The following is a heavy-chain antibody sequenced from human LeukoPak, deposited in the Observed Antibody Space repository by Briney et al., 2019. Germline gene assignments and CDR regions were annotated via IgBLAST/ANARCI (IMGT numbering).Heavy chain of an antibody. CDR3: ARGEDSSGWYLIDY. J-gene: IGHJ4*02. Sequence: EASVKVSCKASGYTFTSYGISWVRQAPGQGLEWMGWISAYNGNTNYAQKLQGRVTMTTDTSTSTAYMELRSLRSDDTAVYYCARGEDSSGWYLIDYWGQGTLVTVSS. D-gene: IGHD6-19*01. CDR2: ISAYNGNT. CDR1: GYTFTSYG. V-gene: IGHV1-18*01.